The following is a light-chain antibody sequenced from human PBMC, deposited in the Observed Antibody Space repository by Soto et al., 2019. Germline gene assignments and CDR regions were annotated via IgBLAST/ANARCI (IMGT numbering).Light chain of an antibody. Sequence: EIVLTQSPGTLSLSPGERATLSCRASQSVSSSYLAWYQQKPGQAPRLLIYGASSRATGIPDRISGSGSGTDFTLTISRLEPEDFAVYYCQQYGSSPKTFGQGT. CDR3: QQYGSSPKT. CDR1: QSVSSSY. J-gene: IGKJ1*01. V-gene: IGKV3-20*01. CDR2: GAS.